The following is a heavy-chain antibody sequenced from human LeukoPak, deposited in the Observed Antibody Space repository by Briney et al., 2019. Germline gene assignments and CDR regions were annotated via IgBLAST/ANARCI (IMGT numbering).Heavy chain of an antibody. J-gene: IGHJ4*02. Sequence: PGGSLRLSCVASGLPIADFAMHWVRQAPGKGLEWVSLISGDGVNTFYADSVKGRFSISRDGSKNSLSLEMNSLRTEDTAMYYCARESGKFDYWGQGTLVAVSS. CDR2: ISGDGVNT. CDR3: ARESGKFDY. CDR1: GLPIADFA. V-gene: IGHV3-43*02.